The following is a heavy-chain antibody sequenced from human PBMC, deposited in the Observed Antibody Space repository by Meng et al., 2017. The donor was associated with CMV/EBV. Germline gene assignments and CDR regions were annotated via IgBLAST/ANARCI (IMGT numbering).Heavy chain of an antibody. CDR1: GDSVSSNSAA. CDR2: TYYRSKWYN. J-gene: IGHJ5*02. Sequence: SETLSLTCAISGDSVSSNSAAWNWIRQSPSRGFEWLGRTYYRSKWYNDYAVSVKSRITINPDTSKNQFSLQLNSVTPEDTAVYYCARETIFGVVIIWDWFDPWGQGTLVTVSS. CDR3: ARETIFGVVIIWDWFDP. V-gene: IGHV6-1*01. D-gene: IGHD3-3*01.